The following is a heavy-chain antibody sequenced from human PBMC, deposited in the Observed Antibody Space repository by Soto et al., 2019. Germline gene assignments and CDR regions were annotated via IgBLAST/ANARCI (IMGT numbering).Heavy chain of an antibody. D-gene: IGHD5-18*01. V-gene: IGHV4-39*01. J-gene: IGHJ6*02. CDR1: GGSISSSSYY. CDR3: ARSPLTAMVKYYYYYYGMDV. CDR2: IYYSGST. Sequence: SETLSLTCTVSGGSISSSSYYWGWIRQPPGKGLEWIGSIYYSGSTYYNPSLKSRVTISVDTSKNQFSLKLSSVTAADTAVYYCARSPLTAMVKYYYYYYGMDVWGQGTTVTVSS.